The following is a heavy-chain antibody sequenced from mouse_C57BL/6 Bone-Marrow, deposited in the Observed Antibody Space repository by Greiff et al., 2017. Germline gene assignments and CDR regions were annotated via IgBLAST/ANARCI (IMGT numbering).Heavy chain of an antibody. Sequence: QVQLQQSGAELARPGASVKLSCKASGYTFTSYGMSWVKQRTGQGLEWIGEIYPRSGNTYYNEKFKGKATLTADKSSSTAYMELRSLTSEASAVFFGARAHYCGSSAWFADWGQGTLVTVSA. D-gene: IGHD1-1*01. V-gene: IGHV1-81*01. CDR2: IYPRSGNT. J-gene: IGHJ3*01. CDR3: ARAHYCGSSAWFAD. CDR1: GYTFTSYG.